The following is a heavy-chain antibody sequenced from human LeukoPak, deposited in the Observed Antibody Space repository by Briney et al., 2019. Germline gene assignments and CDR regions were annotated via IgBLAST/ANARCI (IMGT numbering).Heavy chain of an antibody. CDR3: ARDLNSGGSF. J-gene: IGHJ4*02. V-gene: IGHV3-53*01. CDR2: IHSGGNT. CDR1: AFIVSSSY. D-gene: IGHD2-15*01. Sequence: GGSLRLSWAASAFIVSSSYMSWLRLPPGKGLECVSVIHSGGNTYYADSVKGRFTISRDNSKNTLYLQMNSLRAEDTAVYYCARDLNSGGSFWGQGNLATVSS.